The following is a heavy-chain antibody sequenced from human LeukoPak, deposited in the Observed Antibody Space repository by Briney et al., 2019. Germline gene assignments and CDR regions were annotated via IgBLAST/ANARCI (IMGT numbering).Heavy chain of an antibody. J-gene: IGHJ4*02. Sequence: GGSLRLSCAASGFTFSNHPMTWVRQAPGKGLEWVSGISDSGGNTYYADSVKGRFTISRDYSKNTLYLQMNSLKAEDTALYYCAKGRGLVSPDDHWGQGTLVTVSS. V-gene: IGHV3-23*01. D-gene: IGHD3/OR15-3a*01. CDR2: ISDSGGNT. CDR3: AKGRGLVSPDDH. CDR1: GFTFSNHP.